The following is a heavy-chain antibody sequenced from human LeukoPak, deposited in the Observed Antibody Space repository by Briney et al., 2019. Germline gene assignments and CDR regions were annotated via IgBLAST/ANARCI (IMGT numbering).Heavy chain of an antibody. Sequence: GASVTVSCKASGYTFTSYGISWVRQAPGQGLEWMGWISAYNGNTNYAQKLQGRVTMTTDTSTSTAYMELRSLRSDDTAVYYCARHSSSWYDYYYYGMDVWGQGTTVTVSS. CDR3: ARHSSSWYDYYYYGMDV. J-gene: IGHJ6*02. CDR1: GYTFTSYG. D-gene: IGHD6-13*01. V-gene: IGHV1-18*01. CDR2: ISAYNGNT.